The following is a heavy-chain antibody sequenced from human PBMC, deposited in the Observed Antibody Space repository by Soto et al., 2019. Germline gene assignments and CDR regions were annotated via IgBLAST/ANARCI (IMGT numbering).Heavy chain of an antibody. CDR2: IYPGDSDT. J-gene: IGHJ4*02. CDR3: ARQLDYDILTGYFDY. Sequence: GESLKISCKGSGYSFTSYWIGWVRQMPGKGLEWMGIIYPGDSDTRYSPPFQGQVTISADKSISTAYLQWSSLKASDTAMYFCARQLDYDILTGYFDYWGQGTLVTVSS. D-gene: IGHD3-9*01. V-gene: IGHV5-51*01. CDR1: GYSFTSYW.